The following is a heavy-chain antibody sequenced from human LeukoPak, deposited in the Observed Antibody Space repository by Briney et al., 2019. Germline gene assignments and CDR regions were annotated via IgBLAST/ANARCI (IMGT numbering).Heavy chain of an antibody. CDR3: AKDGGRYFDWPLHPDY. J-gene: IGHJ4*02. Sequence: GGSLRLSCGASGFTFSSFGMHWVRQAPGKGLEWVAFIRFDGSNKYYADSVKGRFTISRDNSKNTLFLQVNSLRAEDTAVYYCAKDGGRYFDWPLHPDYWGQGTLVTVSS. D-gene: IGHD3-9*01. CDR1: GFTFSSFG. V-gene: IGHV3-30*02. CDR2: IRFDGSNK.